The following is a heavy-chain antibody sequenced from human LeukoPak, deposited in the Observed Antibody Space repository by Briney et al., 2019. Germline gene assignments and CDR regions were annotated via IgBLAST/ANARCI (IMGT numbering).Heavy chain of an antibody. CDR3: AKLAVTTFHYFDY. J-gene: IGHJ4*02. D-gene: IGHD4-17*01. Sequence: GGSLILSCAASGFTFSSYAMSWVRQAPGKGLEWVSAISGSDYSTYYADSVKGRFTISRNTSKNTLYLQMNSLRAEDTAVYYCAKLAVTTFHYFDYWGQGTLVTVSS. CDR2: ISGSDYST. CDR1: GFTFSSYA. V-gene: IGHV3-23*01.